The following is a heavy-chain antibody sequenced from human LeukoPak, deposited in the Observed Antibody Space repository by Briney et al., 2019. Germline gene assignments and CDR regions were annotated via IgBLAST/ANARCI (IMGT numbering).Heavy chain of an antibody. CDR1: GYIFGKHG. J-gene: IGHJ4*02. V-gene: IGHV1-18*01. CDR3: ARDEHRPGYKYYYDSSGFPIDY. CDR2: ISAYNGDT. Sequence: ASVKVSCKASGYIFGKHGISWVRQAPGQGLEWMGWISAYNGDTNQAQKFQGRLTMTKDTSTSTAYMELRSLRSDDTAVYYCARDEHRPGYKYYYDSSGFPIDYWGQGTLVTVSS. D-gene: IGHD3-22*01.